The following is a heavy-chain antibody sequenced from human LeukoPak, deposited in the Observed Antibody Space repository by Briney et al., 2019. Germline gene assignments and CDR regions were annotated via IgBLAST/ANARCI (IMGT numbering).Heavy chain of an antibody. Sequence: ASVKVSCKASGYTFTAYYMHWVRQAPRQGLEWMGWINPNSGGTNYAQDFQGRVTLTRDTSINTAYMELSSLRSEDTAVYYCATDRRSSSWVDAFDIWGQGTMVTVSS. D-gene: IGHD6-13*01. CDR3: ATDRRSSSWVDAFDI. CDR2: INPNSGGT. V-gene: IGHV1-2*02. J-gene: IGHJ3*02. CDR1: GYTFTAYY.